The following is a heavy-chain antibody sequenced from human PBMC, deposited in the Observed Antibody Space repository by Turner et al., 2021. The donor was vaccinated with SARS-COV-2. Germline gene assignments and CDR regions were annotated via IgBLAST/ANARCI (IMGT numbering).Heavy chain of an antibody. V-gene: IGHV4-39*01. J-gene: IGHJ4*02. D-gene: IGHD3-22*01. Sequence: QLQLQESGPGLVKPSETLSLTCTVSGGSIRSSTYYWGWIRQPPGKGLEWIVSIYYSGSTYYNPSLKSRVTISVDTSKNQFYLKLSSVTAADTAVYYCARLDYDSSGYYSSGFDYWGQGTLVTVSS. CDR2: IYYSGST. CDR1: GGSIRSSTYY. CDR3: ARLDYDSSGYYSSGFDY.